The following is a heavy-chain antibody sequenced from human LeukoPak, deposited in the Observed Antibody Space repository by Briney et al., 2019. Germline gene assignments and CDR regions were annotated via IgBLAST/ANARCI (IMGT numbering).Heavy chain of an antibody. D-gene: IGHD2-2*01. J-gene: IGHJ3*02. V-gene: IGHV1-69*13. CDR3: ARSTSQAFDI. CDR1: GGTFSSYA. CDR2: IIPIFGTA. Sequence: GASVKVSCKASGGTFSSYAISWVRQAPGQGLEWMGGIIPIFGTANYAQKFQGRVTITADESTSTAYMELSSLRSEDTAVYYCARSTSQAFDIWGQGTMVTVSS.